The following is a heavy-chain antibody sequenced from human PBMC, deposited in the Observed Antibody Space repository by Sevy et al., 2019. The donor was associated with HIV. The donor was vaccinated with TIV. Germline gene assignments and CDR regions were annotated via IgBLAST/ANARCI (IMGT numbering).Heavy chain of an antibody. CDR3: ARVGGCSSTSCFAYWFDP. Sequence: GGSLRLSCAASGFTFSNYWMSWVRQAPGKGLEWVANIKEDGSENYYVDSVKGRFTISRDNAKNSLYLQMNSLRAEDMAVYYCARVGGCSSTSCFAYWFDPWGQGTLVTVSS. J-gene: IGHJ5*02. D-gene: IGHD2-2*01. V-gene: IGHV3-7*03. CDR2: IKEDGSEN. CDR1: GFTFSNYW.